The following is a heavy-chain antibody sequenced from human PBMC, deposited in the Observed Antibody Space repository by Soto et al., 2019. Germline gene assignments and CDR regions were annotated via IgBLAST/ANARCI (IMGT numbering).Heavy chain of an antibody. D-gene: IGHD1-1*01. CDR1: GFSFSSYA. V-gene: IGHV3-23*01. CDR2: ISGSGGST. CDR3: AKGRADWRQLYYFDY. J-gene: IGHJ4*02. Sequence: GGSLRLSCAASGFSFSSYATSWVRQAPGKGLEWVSAISGSGGSTYYADSVKGRFTISRDNSKNTLYLQMNSLRAEDTAVYYCAKGRADWRQLYYFDYWGQGTLVTVSS.